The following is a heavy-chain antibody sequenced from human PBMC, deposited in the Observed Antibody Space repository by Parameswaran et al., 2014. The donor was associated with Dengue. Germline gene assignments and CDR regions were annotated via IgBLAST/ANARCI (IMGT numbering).Heavy chain of an antibody. J-gene: IGHJ3*01. Sequence: VRQMPGKGLEWMGIIHPVDSETIYRPSFQGQVSISVDKTMNTAYLQWTGLKASDTAMYFCARPSGSGWHDALDVWGQGTMVTVSS. V-gene: IGHV5-51*01. D-gene: IGHD6-19*01. CDR2: IHPVDSET. CDR3: ARPSGSGWHDALDV.